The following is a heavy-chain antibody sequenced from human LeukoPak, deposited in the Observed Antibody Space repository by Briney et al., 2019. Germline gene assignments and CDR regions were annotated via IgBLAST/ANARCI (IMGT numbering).Heavy chain of an antibody. CDR1: GFIFNSHA. V-gene: IGHV3-23*01. D-gene: IGHD6-19*01. CDR2: ISGSGGTT. J-gene: IGHJ4*02. CDR3: XKDFEVHSXGCRGYFDY. Sequence: GGSLRLSCAASGFIFNSHAITWVRQAPGKGLEWVSAISGSGGTTYYADSVKGRFTISRDNSKNTLYLQMNSLRPEDTAVYDCXKDFEVHSXGCRGYFDYWGQGTLVTVSS.